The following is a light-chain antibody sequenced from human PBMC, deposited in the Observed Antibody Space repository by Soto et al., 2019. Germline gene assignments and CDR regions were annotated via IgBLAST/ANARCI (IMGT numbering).Light chain of an antibody. CDR3: QQYNNWPRT. CDR2: DAS. Sequence: EIVLTQSPATLSLSPGERATLSCRASQSVSSYLAWYQPTPGQAPRLLIYDASNRATGIPARFSGSGSGTEFTLTISTLQSEDFAVYYCQQYNNWPRTFGQGTKV. CDR1: QSVSSY. V-gene: IGKV3-15*01. J-gene: IGKJ1*01.